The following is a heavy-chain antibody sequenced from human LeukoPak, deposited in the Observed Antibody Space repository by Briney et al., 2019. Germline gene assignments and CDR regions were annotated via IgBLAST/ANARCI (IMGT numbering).Heavy chain of an antibody. CDR2: INHSGST. V-gene: IGHV4-34*01. J-gene: IGHJ4*02. CDR3: ASFRGYSGYPIDY. D-gene: IGHD5-12*01. Sequence: PSETLSLTCAVYGGSFSGYYWSWIRQPPGKGLEWIGEINHSGSTNYNPSLKTRVTISVDTSKNQFSLKLSSATAADTAVYYCASFRGYSGYPIDYWGQGTLVTVSS. CDR1: GGSFSGYY.